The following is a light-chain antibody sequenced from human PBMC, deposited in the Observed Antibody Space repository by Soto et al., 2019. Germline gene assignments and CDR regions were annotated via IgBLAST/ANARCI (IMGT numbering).Light chain of an antibody. J-gene: IGLJ2*01. CDR1: SSNIGSNY. V-gene: IGLV1-47*01. Sequence: QSVLTQPPSASGTPGQRVTISCSGSSSNIGSNYVYWYQQVPGTAPRLLMYRASQRPSGVPDRFSGSKSGTSASLAISGLQSEDEADYYCAAWDDTLNGLVFGGGTKLTVL. CDR2: RAS. CDR3: AAWDDTLNGLV.